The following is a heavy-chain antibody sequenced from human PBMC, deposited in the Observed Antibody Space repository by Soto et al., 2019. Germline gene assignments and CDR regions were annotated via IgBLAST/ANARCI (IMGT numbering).Heavy chain of an antibody. D-gene: IGHD3-16*02. V-gene: IGHV4-34*01. CDR3: ARGGKRIMITFGGVIAYGMDV. J-gene: IGHJ6*02. Sequence: SETLSLTCAVYGGSFSGYYWSWIRQPPGKGLEWIGEINHSGSTNYNPSLKSRVTISVDTSKNQFSLKLSSVTAADTAVYYCARGGKRIMITFGGVIAYGMDVWGQGTKVTVSS. CDR1: GGSFSGYY. CDR2: INHSGST.